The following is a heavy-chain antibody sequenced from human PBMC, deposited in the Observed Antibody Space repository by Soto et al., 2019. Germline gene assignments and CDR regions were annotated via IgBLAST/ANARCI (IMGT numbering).Heavy chain of an antibody. CDR3: ARSGRNAYYNMDV. Sequence: GESLKISCKGSGYSFPTFWIAWLRQMPGKGLEGMGVIYPCDSDTRYSPSFQGQVTISADKSISTAYLQWSSLKSSDTAMYYCARSGRNAYYNMDVWGQGTTVTVSS. CDR2: IYPCDSDT. CDR1: GYSFPTFW. D-gene: IGHD3-16*01. J-gene: IGHJ6*02. V-gene: IGHV5-51*01.